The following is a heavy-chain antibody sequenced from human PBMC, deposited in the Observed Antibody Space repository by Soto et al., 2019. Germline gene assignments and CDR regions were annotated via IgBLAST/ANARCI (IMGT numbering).Heavy chain of an antibody. CDR3: ARRVVDTAMATMHDYYYYMDV. CDR2: IDYSGNI. V-gene: IGHV4-39*01. D-gene: IGHD5-18*01. J-gene: IGHJ6*03. CDR1: GGSITSSGSA. Sequence: KPSETLSLTCNASGGSITSSGSAWGWIRQSPGKGLEWIGTIDYSGNIYYIPSLKSRITISVDTSKNQISLKLSSVTAADTAVYYCARRVVDTAMATMHDYYYYMDVWGKGTTVTVSS.